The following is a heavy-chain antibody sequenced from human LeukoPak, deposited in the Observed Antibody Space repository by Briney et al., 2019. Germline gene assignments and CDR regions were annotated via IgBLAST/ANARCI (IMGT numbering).Heavy chain of an antibody. D-gene: IGHD4-23*01. CDR1: GYNINKGYY. J-gene: IGHJ3*02. CDR2: IYYSGST. V-gene: IGHV4-59*01. Sequence: SETLSLTCSVSGYNINKGYYWGWIRQPPGKGLEWIGYIYYSGSTNYNPSLKSRVTISVDTSKNQFSLKLSSVTAADTAVYYCARERWFDIWGQGTMVTVSS. CDR3: ARERWFDI.